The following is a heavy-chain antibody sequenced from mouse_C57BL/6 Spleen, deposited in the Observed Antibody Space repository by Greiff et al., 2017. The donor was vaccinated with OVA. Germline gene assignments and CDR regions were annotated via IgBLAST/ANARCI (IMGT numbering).Heavy chain of an antibody. Sequence: QVQLKQPGAELVKPGASVKLSCKASGYTFTSYWMHWVKQRPGQGLEWIGMIHPNSGSTNYNEKFKSKATLTVDKSSSTAYMQLSSLTSEDSAVYYCARGDYDEGYYFDYWGQGTTLTVSS. V-gene: IGHV1-64*01. CDR1: GYTFTSYW. J-gene: IGHJ2*01. CDR3: ARGDYDEGYYFDY. CDR2: IHPNSGST. D-gene: IGHD2-4*01.